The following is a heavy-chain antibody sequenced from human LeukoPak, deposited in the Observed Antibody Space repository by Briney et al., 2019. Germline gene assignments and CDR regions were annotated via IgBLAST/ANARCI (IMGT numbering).Heavy chain of an antibody. CDR1: GFTFSSYA. V-gene: IGHV3-23*01. CDR3: AKDQDYYDSSGYPNYFDY. CDR2: ISGSGGST. Sequence: PGGSLRLSCAASGFTFSSYAMSWVRQAPGKGLEWVSAISGSGGSTYYADSVKGRFTISRDNSMNTLYLQMNSLRAEDTAVYYCAKDQDYYDSSGYPNYFDYWSQGTLVTVSS. J-gene: IGHJ4*02. D-gene: IGHD3-22*01.